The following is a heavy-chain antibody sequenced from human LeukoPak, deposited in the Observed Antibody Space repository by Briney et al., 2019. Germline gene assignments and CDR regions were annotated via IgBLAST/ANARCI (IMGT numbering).Heavy chain of an antibody. J-gene: IGHJ4*02. V-gene: IGHV3-48*03. CDR2: ISSSGSTI. Sequence: GGSLRLSCAASGFTFSSYEMNWVRQAPGKGLKWVSYISSSGSTIYYADSVKGRFTISRDNAKNSLYLQMNSLRAEDTAVYYCASSERWLQLCFDYWGQGTLVTVSS. CDR3: ASSERWLQLCFDY. CDR1: GFTFSSYE. D-gene: IGHD5-24*01.